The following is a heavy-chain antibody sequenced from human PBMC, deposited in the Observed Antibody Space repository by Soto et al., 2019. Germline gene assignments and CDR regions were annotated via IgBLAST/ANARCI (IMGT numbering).Heavy chain of an antibody. V-gene: IGHV6-1*01. CDR2: TYYRSKWYN. J-gene: IGHJ6*02. D-gene: IGHD2-15*01. Sequence: PSQTRSLTGASSGDSVSSNSAAWNWIRQSPSRGLEWLGRTYYRSKWYNDYAVSVKSRITINPDTSKNQFSLQLNSVTPEDTAVYYCARELSGGSYDYYYYGMDVWGQGTTVTV. CDR3: ARELSGGSYDYYYYGMDV. CDR1: GDSVSSNSAA.